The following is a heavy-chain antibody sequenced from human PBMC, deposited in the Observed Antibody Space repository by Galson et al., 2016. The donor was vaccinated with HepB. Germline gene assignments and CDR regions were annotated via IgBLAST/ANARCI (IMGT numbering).Heavy chain of an antibody. CDR1: GFTFSDAW. CDR2: IKSKTDGGTI. D-gene: IGHD6-13*01. Sequence: SLRLSCAASGFTFSDAWMIWVRQAPGKGLEWVGRIKSKTDGGTIDYTAPVKGRFTISRDDSKNTLYLQMSSLKTEDTAVYYCTTVPGTSSSSWNIGAFDIWGQGTMVTVSS. V-gene: IGHV3-15*01. CDR3: TTVPGTSSSSWNIGAFDI. J-gene: IGHJ3*02.